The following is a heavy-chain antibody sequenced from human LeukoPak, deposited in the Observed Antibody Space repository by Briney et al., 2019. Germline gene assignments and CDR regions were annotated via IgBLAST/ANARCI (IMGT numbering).Heavy chain of an antibody. Sequence: GVSLRLFCAASGLTFSGSAMHWVRQASGKGLEGVGRIRSKANIYATAYAASVKGRFTISRDDSKNTAYLQMNSLKTEDTAVYYCTSSLQGYYTGVAAFDIWGQGTMVTVSS. J-gene: IGHJ3*02. CDR3: TSSLQGYYTGVAAFDI. V-gene: IGHV3-73*01. CDR2: IRSKANIYAT. CDR1: GLTFSGSA. D-gene: IGHD1-26*01.